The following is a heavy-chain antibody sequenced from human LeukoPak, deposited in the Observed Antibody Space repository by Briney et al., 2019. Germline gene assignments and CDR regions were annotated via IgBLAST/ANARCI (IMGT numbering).Heavy chain of an antibody. J-gene: IGHJ4*02. Sequence: GGSLRLSCEASGFTFSNYNMNWVRQAPGKGLEWVSSISSGSSYIYYADSVKGRLTISRDNAKNSLYLQMTSLRAEDTAVYYCARYGSGTSYITNYFDYWGQGTLVTVSS. V-gene: IGHV3-21*01. CDR3: ARYGSGTSYITNYFDY. CDR1: GFTFSNYN. CDR2: ISSGSSYI. D-gene: IGHD3-10*01.